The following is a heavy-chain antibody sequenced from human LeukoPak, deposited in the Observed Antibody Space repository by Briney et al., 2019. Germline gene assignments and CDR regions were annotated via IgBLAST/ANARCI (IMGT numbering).Heavy chain of an antibody. CDR3: ARDSLGYSYGFQDYYYYYMDV. Sequence: GGSLRLPCAASGFTFSSYWMSWVRQAPGKGLEWVANIKQDGSEKYYVDSVKGRFTISRDNAKNSLYLQMNSLRAEDTAVYYCARDSLGYSYGFQDYYYYYMDVWGKGTTVTVSS. D-gene: IGHD5-18*01. V-gene: IGHV3-7*01. CDR1: GFTFSSYW. J-gene: IGHJ6*03. CDR2: IKQDGSEK.